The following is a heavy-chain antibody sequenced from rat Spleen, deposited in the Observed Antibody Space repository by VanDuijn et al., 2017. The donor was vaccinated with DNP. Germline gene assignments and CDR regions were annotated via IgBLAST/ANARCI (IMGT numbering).Heavy chain of an antibody. V-gene: IGHV2-63*01. CDR1: GFSLTTYS. CDR3: TRDRAHVGFAY. CDR2: IWYDGDT. Sequence: QVQLRESGPGLVQPSETLSLTCTVSGFSLTTYSFSWVRQSSGKGPEWMGRIWYDGDTAYNSALKSRLTISRDTSKNQLFLKLNSLQTADTGTYDCTRDRAHVGFAYWGQGTLVTVSS. J-gene: IGHJ3*01. D-gene: IGHD1-4*01.